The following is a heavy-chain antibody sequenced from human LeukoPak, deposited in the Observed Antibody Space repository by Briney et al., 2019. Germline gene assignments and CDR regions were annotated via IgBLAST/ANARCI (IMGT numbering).Heavy chain of an antibody. CDR3: ARRRGSGGLFDY. Sequence: SETLSLTCTVSGGSISSYYWSWIRQPPGKGLEWIGYIYYSGSTNYNPSLKSRVTISVDTSKNQFSLKLSSVTAADTAVYYCARRRGSGGLFDYWGQGTLVTVSS. J-gene: IGHJ4*02. CDR1: GGSISSYY. CDR2: IYYSGST. D-gene: IGHD6-19*01. V-gene: IGHV4-59*08.